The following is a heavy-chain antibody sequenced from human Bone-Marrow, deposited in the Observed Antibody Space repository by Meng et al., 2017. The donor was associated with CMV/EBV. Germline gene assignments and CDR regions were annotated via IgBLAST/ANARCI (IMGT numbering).Heavy chain of an antibody. CDR2: IIPIFGTA. CDR1: GGTFSSYA. D-gene: IGHD2-2*01. CDR3: ARIDCSSTSCYAYMNGMDV. J-gene: IGHJ6*02. Sequence: SVKVSCKASGGTFSSYAISWVRQAPGQGLEWMGGIIPIFGTANYAQKFQGRVTITTDESTSTAYMELSSLRSEDTAVYYCARIDCSSTSCYAYMNGMDVWGQGTTVTVSS. V-gene: IGHV1-69*05.